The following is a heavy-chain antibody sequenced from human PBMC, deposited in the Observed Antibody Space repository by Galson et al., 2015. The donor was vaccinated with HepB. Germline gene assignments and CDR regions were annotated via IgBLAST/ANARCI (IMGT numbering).Heavy chain of an antibody. J-gene: IGHJ6*02. CDR1: RFTFSTYG. V-gene: IGHV3-30*02. D-gene: IGHD3-22*01. CDR2: IHYDRNNR. Sequence: LRLSCAASRFTFSTYGMHWVRQAPGKGLEWVAFIHYDRNNRYYADSVKGRFTISRDNSKNTLYLQMNSLRPEDTAVYYCAKDAQGGYYDSSGFYQYYYGMDVWGQGTTVTVSS. CDR3: AKDAQGGYYDSSGFYQYYYGMDV.